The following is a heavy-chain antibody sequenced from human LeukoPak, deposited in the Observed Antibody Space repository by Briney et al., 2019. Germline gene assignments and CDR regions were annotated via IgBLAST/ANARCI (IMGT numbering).Heavy chain of an antibody. CDR2: IRFDGTSE. D-gene: IGHD3-3*01. V-gene: IGHV3-30*02. Sequence: GGSLRLSCAASGFTFSNFGMHWVRQTPGKGLEWVAFIRFDGTSEFYADSVKARFTISRDNSQNTASLQLNNLRIEDTALYYCAKTSLSDPSGHYYYMDVWGKGTTVTVSS. CDR1: GFTFSNFG. CDR3: AKTSLSDPSGHYYYMDV. J-gene: IGHJ6*03.